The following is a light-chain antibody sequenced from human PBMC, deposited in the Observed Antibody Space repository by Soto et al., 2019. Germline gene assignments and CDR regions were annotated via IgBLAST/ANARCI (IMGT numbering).Light chain of an antibody. CDR1: QSVASN. CDR3: QHYNNWPIT. J-gene: IGKJ5*01. V-gene: IGKV3-15*01. Sequence: IVLTQSPATLSVSPGESVTLSCRASQSVASNLAWYQQKPGQAPRLLIYGTSTRATGVPARFSGSGSGTDFTLTISSLQAADFAVYHCQHYNNWPITFGQGTRLEI. CDR2: GTS.